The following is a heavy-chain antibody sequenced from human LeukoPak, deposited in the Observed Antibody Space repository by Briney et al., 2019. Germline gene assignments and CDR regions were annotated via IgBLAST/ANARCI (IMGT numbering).Heavy chain of an antibody. CDR2: ISSSSSYI. CDR1: GFTFSSYS. CDR3: ALLYSSSWSDAFDI. J-gene: IGHJ3*02. V-gene: IGHV3-21*01. D-gene: IGHD6-13*01. Sequence: PGGSLRLSCAASGFTFSSYSMNWVRQAPGKGLEWVSSISSSSSYIYYADSVKGRFTISRDNAKNSLYLQMNSLRAEDTAVYYCALLYSSSWSDAFDIWGQGTMVTVSS.